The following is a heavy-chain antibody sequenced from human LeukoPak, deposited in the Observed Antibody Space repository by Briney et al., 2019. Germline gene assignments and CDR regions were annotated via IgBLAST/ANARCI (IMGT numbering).Heavy chain of an antibody. V-gene: IGHV3-23*01. CDR2: VTGTGGST. CDR3: AKNGYSSGWYPEN. Sequence: GGSLRLSCTASGFTFSNYGMSWVRQAPGKGLEWLSAVTGTGGSTYYADSVKGRFTISRDNSKNTLYLQMNSLRGEDTAIYYCAKNGYSSGWYPENWGQGTLVTVSS. CDR1: GFTFSNYG. D-gene: IGHD6-19*01. J-gene: IGHJ4*02.